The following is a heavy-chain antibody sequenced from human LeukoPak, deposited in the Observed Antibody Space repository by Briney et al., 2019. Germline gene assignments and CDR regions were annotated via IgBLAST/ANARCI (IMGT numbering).Heavy chain of an antibody. CDR2: ISYDGNNK. Sequence: PGGSLRLSCAASGFTFSSYAMHWVRQAPGKGLEWATVISYDGNNKFYADSVKGRFTISRDNSKSTLYLQMNSLRADDTAVYYCARSSGWFSFDYWGQGTLVTVSS. J-gene: IGHJ4*02. D-gene: IGHD6-19*01. V-gene: IGHV3-30-3*01. CDR3: ARSSGWFSFDY. CDR1: GFTFSSYA.